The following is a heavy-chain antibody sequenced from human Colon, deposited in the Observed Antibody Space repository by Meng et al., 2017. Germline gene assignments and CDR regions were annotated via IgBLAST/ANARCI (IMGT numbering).Heavy chain of an antibody. CDR3: ARDDTFYGSGTYPVEY. J-gene: IGHJ4*02. CDR1: GFTFRSFA. V-gene: IGHV3-30*04. Sequence: GGSLRLSCAASGFTFRSFAMHWVRQAPGKGLECVAFISHEGSEKYYADSAKGRFTVSRDNSKNTTYLEMNSLRAEDTAVYYCARDDTFYGSGTYPVEYWGQGTLVTVSS. D-gene: IGHD3-10*01. CDR2: ISHEGSEK.